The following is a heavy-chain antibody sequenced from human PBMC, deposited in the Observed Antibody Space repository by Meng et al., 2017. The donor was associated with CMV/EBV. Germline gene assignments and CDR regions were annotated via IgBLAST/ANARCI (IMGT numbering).Heavy chain of an antibody. V-gene: IGHV1-2*02. D-gene: IGHD2-2*01. Sequence: FTGYYRKWVRQAPGQGLEWMGWINPNSGGTNYAQKFQGRVTMTRDTSISTAYMELSRLRSDDTAVYYCARVGLVYCSSTSCRNWFDPWGQGTLVTVSS. CDR1: FTGYY. J-gene: IGHJ5*02. CDR3: ARVGLVYCSSTSCRNWFDP. CDR2: INPNSGGT.